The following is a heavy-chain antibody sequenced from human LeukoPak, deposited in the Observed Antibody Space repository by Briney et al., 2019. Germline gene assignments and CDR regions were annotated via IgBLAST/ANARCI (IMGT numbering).Heavy chain of an antibody. CDR2: VYHSGST. CDR1: GGSISGYY. V-gene: IGHV4-38-2*02. CDR3: GSQREWSLTEYHFDY. Sequence: SETLSLTCTVSGGSISGYYCGWIRQPPGKGLEWIGSVYHSGSTYYNPSLKSRVTISTDKSKNQFSLKLTSVTAADTAVYYCGSQREWSLTEYHFDYWGQGTLVTVSS. D-gene: IGHD3-3*01. J-gene: IGHJ4*02.